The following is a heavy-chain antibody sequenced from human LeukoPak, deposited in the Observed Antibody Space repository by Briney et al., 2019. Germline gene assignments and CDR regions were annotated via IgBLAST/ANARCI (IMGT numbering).Heavy chain of an antibody. CDR2: VSSDGGTT. CDR3: TKESATGSRYSFDY. J-gene: IGHJ4*02. Sequence: PGTSLRLSCAASGFTFSSHVIHWVRQAPGKGLEWVAVVSSDGGTTYYADSVKGRFTISRDNSKNTLYLQMNSLRGEDTAIYYCTKESATGSRYSFDYWGQGTLVTVSS. CDR1: GFTFSSHV. V-gene: IGHV3-30*18. D-gene: IGHD2-15*01.